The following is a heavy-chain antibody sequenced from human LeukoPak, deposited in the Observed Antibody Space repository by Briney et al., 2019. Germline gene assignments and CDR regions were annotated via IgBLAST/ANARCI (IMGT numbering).Heavy chain of an antibody. D-gene: IGHD2-2*01. J-gene: IGHJ4*02. CDR2: INPNSGFT. Sequence: ASVKVSCKASGYPFTGYYLHWVRQAPGQGLEWMGWINPNSGFTNYAQKFQGRVTMTRDTSISTAYMELSRLRSDDAAVYYCARLADCSSSSCRSFDYWGQGTLVTVSS. CDR1: GYPFTGYY. CDR3: ARLADCSSSSCRSFDY. V-gene: IGHV1-2*02.